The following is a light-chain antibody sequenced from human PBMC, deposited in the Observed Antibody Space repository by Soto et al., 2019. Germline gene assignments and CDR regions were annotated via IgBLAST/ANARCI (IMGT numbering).Light chain of an antibody. J-gene: IGKJ2*01. CDR1: QSVSSY. CDR2: DAS. V-gene: IGKV3-11*01. Sequence: EIVLTQSPATLSLSPGERATLSCRASQSVSSYLAWYQQKPGQAPRLLIYDASNRATGIPARFSGSGSGTAFTLTISSLEPEDFAVYYCKQRSNWPPTFGQGTKREI. CDR3: KQRSNWPPT.